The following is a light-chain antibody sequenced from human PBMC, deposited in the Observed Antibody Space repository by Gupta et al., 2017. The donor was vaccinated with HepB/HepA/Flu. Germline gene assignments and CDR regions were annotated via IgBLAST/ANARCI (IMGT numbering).Light chain of an antibody. CDR3: QQDNYYPLT. CDR1: QDVRNF. V-gene: IGKV1-8*01. CDR2: GIS. Sequence: AIRMTQSPSSFSASPGDTVTITCRASQDVRNFLAWYQQKAGKAPKLLIYGISTLKTGVPSRFSGRGSVTDFTLTISRLQSEDFAIYYCQQDNYYPLTFGGGTTMEIK. J-gene: IGKJ4*01.